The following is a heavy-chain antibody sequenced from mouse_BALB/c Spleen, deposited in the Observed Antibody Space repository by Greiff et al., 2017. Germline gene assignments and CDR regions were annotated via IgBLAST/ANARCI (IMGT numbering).Heavy chain of an antibody. CDR3: ARWRDSSGYYFDY. CDR1: GYSITSDYA. V-gene: IGHV3-2*02. D-gene: IGHD3-2*01. Sequence: EVKLQESGPGLVKPSQSLSLTCTVTGYSITSDYAWNWIRQFPGNKLEWMGYISYSGSTSYNPSLKSRISITRDTSKNQFFLQLNSVTTEDTATYYCARWRDSSGYYFDYWGQGTTLTVSS. CDR2: ISYSGST. J-gene: IGHJ2*01.